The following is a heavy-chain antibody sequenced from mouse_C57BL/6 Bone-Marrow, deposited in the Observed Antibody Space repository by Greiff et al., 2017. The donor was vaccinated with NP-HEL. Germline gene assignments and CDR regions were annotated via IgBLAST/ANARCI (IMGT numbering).Heavy chain of an antibody. Sequence: DVHLVESGGGLVQPGGSLSLSCAASGFTFTDYYMSWVRQPPGKALEWLGFIRNKANGYTTEYSASVKGRFTISSDNSPRILYLQLIALSAEDSATYYSGRTPLYDLYAMDDWGQGTSVTVSS. J-gene: IGHJ4*01. CDR2: IRNKANGYTT. CDR1: GFTFTDYY. CDR3: GRTPLYDLYAMDD. D-gene: IGHD2-12*01. V-gene: IGHV7-3*01.